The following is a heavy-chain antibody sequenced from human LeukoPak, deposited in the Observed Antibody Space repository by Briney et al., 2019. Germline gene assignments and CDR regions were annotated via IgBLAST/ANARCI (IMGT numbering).Heavy chain of an antibody. Sequence: PGGSLRLSCAASGFTFSSYGMHWVRQAPGKGLEWVAVIWYDGSNKYYADSVKGRFTISRDNSKSTLYLQMNSLRAEDTAVYYCTRGYGYSSGSFDYWGQGTLVTVSS. V-gene: IGHV3-33*01. J-gene: IGHJ4*02. CDR3: TRGYGYSSGSFDY. D-gene: IGHD6-19*01. CDR1: GFTFSSYG. CDR2: IWYDGSNK.